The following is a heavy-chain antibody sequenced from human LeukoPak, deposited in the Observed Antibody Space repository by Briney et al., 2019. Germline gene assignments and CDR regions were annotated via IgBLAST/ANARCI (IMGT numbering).Heavy chain of an antibody. CDR3: TTPPWYDSRGY. D-gene: IGHD6-13*01. V-gene: IGHV3-7*03. Sequence: QTGGSLRLSCAASGFTFSDYWMSWVRQAPGQGLEWVAKINQDGREQHFVDSVKGRFTISRDNAKNSLYLQMNSLKTDDTAVYYCTTPPWYDSRGYWGQGTLVTVSS. J-gene: IGHJ4*02. CDR2: INQDGREQ. CDR1: GFTFSDYW.